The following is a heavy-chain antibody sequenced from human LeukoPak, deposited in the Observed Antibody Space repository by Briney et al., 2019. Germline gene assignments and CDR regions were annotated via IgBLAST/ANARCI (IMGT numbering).Heavy chain of an antibody. Sequence: SQTLTLTCTVSGGSISSGDYYWSWIRQPPGKGLEWIGEINHSGSTNYNPSLKSRVTISVDTSKNQFSLKLSSVTAADTAVYYCARGREGARGPYYFDYWGQGTLVTVSS. CDR2: INHSGST. CDR3: ARGREGARGPYYFDY. CDR1: GGSISSGDYY. J-gene: IGHJ4*02. D-gene: IGHD3-10*01. V-gene: IGHV4-30-4*01.